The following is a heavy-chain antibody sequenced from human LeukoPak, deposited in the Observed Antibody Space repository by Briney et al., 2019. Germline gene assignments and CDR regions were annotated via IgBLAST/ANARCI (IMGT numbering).Heavy chain of an antibody. J-gene: IGHJ4*02. D-gene: IGHD2/OR15-2a*01. Sequence: ASVKVSCKASGYTFTNNGITWVRQAPGQGLEWMGWNSAYNGNPNYAQKFQGRVTLTTDTSTTTAHMELRSLRFDDTAVYYCARADPRISETDYWGQGTLVTVSS. CDR2: NSAYNGNP. CDR3: ARADPRISETDY. CDR1: GYTFTNNG. V-gene: IGHV1-18*01.